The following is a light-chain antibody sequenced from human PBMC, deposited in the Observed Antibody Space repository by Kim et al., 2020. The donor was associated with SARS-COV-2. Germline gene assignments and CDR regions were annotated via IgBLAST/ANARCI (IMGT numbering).Light chain of an antibody. CDR1: QNINSG. Sequence: SASVGDRVTITGRASQNINSGLAWYQQRPGKAPRLLIYEASSLESGVPSRFSGSGSGTEFTLTINSLQPDDFATYYCQQYDGLSTFGQGTKVDIK. CDR3: QQYDGLST. J-gene: IGKJ1*01. CDR2: EAS. V-gene: IGKV1-5*03.